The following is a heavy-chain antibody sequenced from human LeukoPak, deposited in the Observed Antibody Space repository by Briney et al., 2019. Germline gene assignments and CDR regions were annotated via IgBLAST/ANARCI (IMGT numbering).Heavy chain of an antibody. CDR1: GFTFSNYG. V-gene: IGHV3-30*18. CDR3: AKALGYSYGTDY. J-gene: IGHJ4*02. Sequence: GGSLRLSCAASGFTFSNYGMRWVRQAPGKGLEWVAVISYDGSNKYYADSVKGRFTISRDSSKNTLYLQMNSLRAEDTAVYYCAKALGYSYGTDYWGQGTLVTVSS. CDR2: ISYDGSNK. D-gene: IGHD5-18*01.